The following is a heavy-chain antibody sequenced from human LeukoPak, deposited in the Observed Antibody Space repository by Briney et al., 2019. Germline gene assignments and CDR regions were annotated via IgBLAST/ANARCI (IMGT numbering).Heavy chain of an antibody. CDR2: ISSSSSYI. Sequence: GGSLRLSCAASGFTVSSNYMSWVRQAPGKGLEWVSSISSSSSYIYYADSVKGRFTISRDNAKNSLYLQMNSLRAEDTAVYYCARDRSFVVPAAMNWFDPWGQGTLVTVSS. CDR1: GFTVSSNY. V-gene: IGHV3-21*01. D-gene: IGHD2-2*01. CDR3: ARDRSFVVPAAMNWFDP. J-gene: IGHJ5*02.